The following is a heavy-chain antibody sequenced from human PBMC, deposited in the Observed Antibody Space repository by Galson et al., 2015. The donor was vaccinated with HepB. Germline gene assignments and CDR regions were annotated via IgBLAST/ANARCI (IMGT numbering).Heavy chain of an antibody. V-gene: IGHV1-3*01. D-gene: IGHD3-3*01. CDR2: INAGNGNT. CDR3: ARDRTKIEYYDFWSGYLVEYYYYGMDV. Sequence: SVKVSCKASGYTFTSYAMHWVRQAPGQRLEWMGWINAGNGNTKYSQKFQGRVTITRDTSASTAYMELSSLRSEVTAVYYCARDRTKIEYYDFWSGYLVEYYYYGMDVWGQGTTVTVSS. CDR1: GYTFTSYA. J-gene: IGHJ6*02.